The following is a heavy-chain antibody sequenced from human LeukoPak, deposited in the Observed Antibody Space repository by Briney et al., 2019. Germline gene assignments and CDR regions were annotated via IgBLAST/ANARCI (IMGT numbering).Heavy chain of an antibody. CDR2: IGAYNGNT. CDR1: GYTFSSYG. D-gene: IGHD1-1*01. V-gene: IGHV1-18*01. J-gene: IGHJ5*02. CDR3: ARGRLTTRFDP. Sequence: GASVKVSCKASGYTFSSYGINWVRQAPGQGLEWMGWIGAYNGNTNYAQKPQDRVTLTTDTSSSTAYMELRSLRFDDTAVYYCARGRLTTRFDPWGQGTLVTVSS.